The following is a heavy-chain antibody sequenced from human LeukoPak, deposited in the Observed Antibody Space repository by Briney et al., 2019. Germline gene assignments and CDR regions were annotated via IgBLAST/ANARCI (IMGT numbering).Heavy chain of an antibody. CDR3: ARDRGPIGDGY. CDR1: GYTFTSYG. J-gene: IGHJ4*02. CDR2: ISAYNGNT. V-gene: IGHV1-18*01. Sequence: WASVKVSCKASGYTFTSYGISWVRQAPGQGLEWMGWISAYNGNTNNAQKLQGRVTMTTDTSTSTAYMELRRLRSDDTAVYYCARDRGPIGDGYWGQGTLVTVSS. D-gene: IGHD3-10*01.